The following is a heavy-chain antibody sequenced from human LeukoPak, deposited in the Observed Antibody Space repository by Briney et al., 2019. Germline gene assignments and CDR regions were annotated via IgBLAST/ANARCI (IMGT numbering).Heavy chain of an antibody. Sequence: GGSLRLSCAASGFTFSGYYMSWVRQAPGKGLEWVSCIGSSSTYTNYADSVKGRFTISRDNAKNSLYLQMNSLRAEDTAVYYCASSGVTNWDYFDYWGQGTLVTVSS. CDR1: GFTFSGYY. V-gene: IGHV3-11*06. J-gene: IGHJ4*02. CDR2: IGSSSTYT. CDR3: ASSGVTNWDYFDY. D-gene: IGHD1-1*01.